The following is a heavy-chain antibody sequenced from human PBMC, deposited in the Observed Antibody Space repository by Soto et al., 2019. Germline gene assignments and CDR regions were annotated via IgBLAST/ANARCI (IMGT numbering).Heavy chain of an antibody. J-gene: IGHJ4*02. CDR1: GGSISSGGYY. CDR3: ARDYYDSSGYYYVDS. Sequence: LSLTCTVSGGSISSGGYYWSWIRQHPGKGLEWIGYIYYTGSTYYNPSLKSRVTISVDTSKNQFSLKLSSVTAADTAVYYCARDYYDSSGYYYVDSWGQGTQVTVSS. CDR2: IYYTGST. V-gene: IGHV4-31*03. D-gene: IGHD3-22*01.